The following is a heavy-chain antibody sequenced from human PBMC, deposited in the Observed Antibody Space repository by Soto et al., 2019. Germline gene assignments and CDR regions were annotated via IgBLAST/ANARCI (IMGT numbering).Heavy chain of an antibody. CDR1: GASITTYY. Sequence: LSLTFDVSGASITTYYGSLIRQAPGKGLEWIGNVYHTGSTDYSSSLRSRVTISVDTSKNQFSLSMNSVAAADTAVYYCARRLFGSGWTLDSWGQGALVTAPQ. CDR3: ARRLFGSGWTLDS. CDR2: VYHTGST. J-gene: IGHJ4*02. V-gene: IGHV4-59*13. D-gene: IGHD6-19*01.